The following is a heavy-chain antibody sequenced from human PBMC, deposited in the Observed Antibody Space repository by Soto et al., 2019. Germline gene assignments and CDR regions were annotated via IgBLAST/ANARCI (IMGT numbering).Heavy chain of an antibody. V-gene: IGHV3-74*01. D-gene: IGHD4-17*01. Sequence: EVQLVESGGGLVQPGGSLRLSCAASGFTFSTYWMHWVRQVPGKGPEWVSRMSSDGSSTAYADSVRGRFIISRDNAKNTLYQQMNSLRVDKTAVYYCARGNVRHHGFGDRWGLGTVVAVPS. CDR2: MSSDGSST. CDR1: GFTFSTYW. J-gene: IGHJ4*02. CDR3: ARGNVRHHGFGDR.